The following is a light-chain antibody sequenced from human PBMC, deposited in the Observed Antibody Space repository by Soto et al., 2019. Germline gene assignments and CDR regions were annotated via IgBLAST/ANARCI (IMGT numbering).Light chain of an antibody. V-gene: IGKV3-20*01. J-gene: IGKJ5*01. CDR3: QQYGSSIT. CDR2: GAS. Sequence: EIVLTQSPGTLSLSPGERATIPCRASQSVKSSYLAWSQHKPGQAPRLLIYGASSRATGIPDRFSGSGSVTDFTLTISRLEPEDFAVYYWQQYGSSITCGQGTRLEIK. CDR1: QSVKSSY.